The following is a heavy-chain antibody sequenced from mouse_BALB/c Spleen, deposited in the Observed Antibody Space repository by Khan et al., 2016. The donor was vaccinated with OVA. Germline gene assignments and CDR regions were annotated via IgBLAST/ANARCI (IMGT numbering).Heavy chain of an antibody. Sequence: QVQLMQSGPGLVAPSQSLSITCTVSGFSLTSYGVNWVRQPPGQGLEWLGVIWGDGSTNYHSALISRLSISKDNSSSQVFLQLNSLQTDDTATFYCVKQNYGTLDAMDYWGQGTSVTVSS. CDR1: GFSLTSYG. V-gene: IGHV2-3*01. CDR2: IWGDGST. D-gene: IGHD2-1*01. J-gene: IGHJ4*01. CDR3: VKQNYGTLDAMDY.